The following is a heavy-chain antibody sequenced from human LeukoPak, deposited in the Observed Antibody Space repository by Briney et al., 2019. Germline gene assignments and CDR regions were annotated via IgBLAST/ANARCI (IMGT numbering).Heavy chain of an antibody. Sequence: GGSLRLSCAASGFTFSSYAMSWVRQAPGKGLEWVSAISGSGGSTYYADSVKGRFTISRDNSKNTLYLQMNSLRAEDTAVYYCARDGSKYYDFWSGYYPYYYYYGMDVWGQGTTVTVSS. CDR2: ISGSGGST. D-gene: IGHD3-3*01. J-gene: IGHJ6*02. CDR3: ARDGSKYYDFWSGYYPYYYYYGMDV. V-gene: IGHV3-23*01. CDR1: GFTFSSYA.